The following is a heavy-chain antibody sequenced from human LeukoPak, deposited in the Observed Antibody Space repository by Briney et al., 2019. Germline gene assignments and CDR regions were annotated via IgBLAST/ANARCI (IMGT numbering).Heavy chain of an antibody. CDR1: GGSFSGYY. V-gene: IGHV4-34*01. CDR3: ARDLAYCGGDCLDAFDI. J-gene: IGHJ3*02. Sequence: SETLSLTCAVYGGSFSGYYWSWIRQPPGKGLEWIGEINHSGSTNYNPSLESRVTISVDTSKNQFSLKLSSVTAADTAVYYCARDLAYCGGDCLDAFDIWGQGTMVTVSS. D-gene: IGHD2-21*02. CDR2: INHSGST.